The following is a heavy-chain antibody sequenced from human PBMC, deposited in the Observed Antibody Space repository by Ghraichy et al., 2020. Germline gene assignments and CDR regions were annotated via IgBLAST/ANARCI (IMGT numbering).Heavy chain of an antibody. J-gene: IGHJ4*02. Sequence: LSLTCAASGLTFNIYSMTWVRQPPGKGLEWVSYISSSRTTIYYADSVKGRFTISRDNAKNLLYLQMNSLRAEDTAVYYCARGKDLGLWGQGTLVTVSS. CDR3: ARGKDLGL. V-gene: IGHV3-48*01. CDR1: GLTFNIYS. CDR2: ISSSRTTI.